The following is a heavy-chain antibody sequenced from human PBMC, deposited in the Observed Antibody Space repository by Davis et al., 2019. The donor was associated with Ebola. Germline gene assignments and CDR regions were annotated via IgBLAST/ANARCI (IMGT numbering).Heavy chain of an antibody. D-gene: IGHD2-2*01. CDR3: ASSRSSTSVFY. CDR1: GFTFSSYA. V-gene: IGHV3-23*01. CDR2: ISGSGGST. J-gene: IGHJ4*02. Sequence: GESLKISCAASGFTFSSYAMSWVRQAPGKGLEWVSAISGSGGSTYYADSVKGRFTISRDNSKNTLYLQMNSLRAEDTAVYYCASSRSSTSVFYWGQGTLVTVSS.